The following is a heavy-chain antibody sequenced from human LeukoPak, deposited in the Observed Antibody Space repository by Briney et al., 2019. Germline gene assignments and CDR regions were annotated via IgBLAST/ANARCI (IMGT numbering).Heavy chain of an antibody. CDR3: ARTTEGYCSSTRCYGFSYYYYMDV. CDR2: IYYSGST. V-gene: IGHV4-59*01. Sequence: SETLSLTCTVSGGSISSYYWSWIRQPPGKGLEWIGHIYYSGSTNYNPSLKSRVTISVDMSKNQFSLKLSSVTAADTAVYYCARTTEGYCSSTRCYGFSYYYYMDVWGKGTTVTISS. D-gene: IGHD2-2*01. CDR1: GGSISSYY. J-gene: IGHJ6*03.